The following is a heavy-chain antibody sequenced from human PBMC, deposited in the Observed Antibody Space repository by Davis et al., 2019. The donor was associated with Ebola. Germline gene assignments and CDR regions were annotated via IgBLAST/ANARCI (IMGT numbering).Heavy chain of an antibody. CDR3: ARGGTRYYFDY. Sequence: PSETLSLTCTVSGGSISSNYWSWIRQPPGKGLEWIGYIYYSGSTNYNPSLKSRVTISVDTSKNQFSLKLTSVTAADTAVYYCARGGTRYYFDYWGQGTLVTVSS. D-gene: IGHD3-16*01. V-gene: IGHV4-59*01. CDR2: IYYSGST. J-gene: IGHJ4*02. CDR1: GGSISSNY.